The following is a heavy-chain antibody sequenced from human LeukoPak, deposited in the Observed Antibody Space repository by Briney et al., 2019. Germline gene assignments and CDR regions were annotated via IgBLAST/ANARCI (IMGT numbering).Heavy chain of an antibody. J-gene: IGHJ6*03. Sequence: GASVKVSCKASGGTFSSYAISWVRQAPGQGLEWMGGIIPIFGTANYAQKFQGRVTITTDESTSTAYMELSSLRSEDTAVYYCAGKIQLWPVYYYYYMDVWGKGTTVTVSS. CDR1: GGTFSSYA. D-gene: IGHD5-18*01. CDR2: IIPIFGTA. V-gene: IGHV1-69*05. CDR3: AGKIQLWPVYYYYYMDV.